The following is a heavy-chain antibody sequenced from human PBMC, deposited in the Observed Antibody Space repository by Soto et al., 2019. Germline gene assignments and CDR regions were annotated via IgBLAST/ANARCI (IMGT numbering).Heavy chain of an antibody. J-gene: IGHJ4*02. D-gene: IGHD1-1*01. CDR1: GITFNRYA. V-gene: IGHV3-23*01. CDR2: ISGSGDST. Sequence: EEQLLESGGGLVQPGGSLRLSCAASGITFNRYAMGWVRRAPGKGLEWVSSISGSGDSTYYADSVRGRFTISRDNSKNTLYLQVNSLRAEDTAIYPCAKDNSPEGWNRYYFDRWGQGTLVTVSS. CDR3: AKDNSPEGWNRYYFDR.